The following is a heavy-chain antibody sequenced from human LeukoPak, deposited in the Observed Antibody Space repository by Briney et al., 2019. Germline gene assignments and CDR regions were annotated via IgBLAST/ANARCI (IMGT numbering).Heavy chain of an antibody. CDR3: ARALQRAAPFDY. J-gene: IGHJ4*02. CDR2: ISSSSSYI. Sequence: GGSLRLSCAASGFTFSSYSMNWVRQAPGKGLEWVSSISSSSSYIYYADLVKGRFTISRDNAKNSLYLQMNSLRAEDTAVYYCARALQRAAPFDYWGQGTLVTVSS. CDR1: GFTFSSYS. V-gene: IGHV3-21*01.